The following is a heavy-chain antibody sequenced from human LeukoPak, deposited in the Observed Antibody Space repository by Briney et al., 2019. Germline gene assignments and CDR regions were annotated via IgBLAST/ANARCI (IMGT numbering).Heavy chain of an antibody. J-gene: IGHJ4*02. CDR2: IYYSGST. CDR1: GGSISNSRYY. CDR3: ARIVGASDY. Sequence: SETLSLTCSVSGGSISNSRYYWGWIRQPPGKGLEWIGSIYYSGSTYYNPSLKSRVTISVDTSKNQFSLKLSSVTAADTAVYYCARIVGASDYWGQGTLVTVSS. V-gene: IGHV4-39*01. D-gene: IGHD1-26*01.